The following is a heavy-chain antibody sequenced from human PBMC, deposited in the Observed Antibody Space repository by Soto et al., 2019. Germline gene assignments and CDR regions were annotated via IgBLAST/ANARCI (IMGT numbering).Heavy chain of an antibody. CDR3: ARAAGVVTAIRAFDI. V-gene: IGHV4-38-2*01. J-gene: IGHJ3*02. CDR1: GDSIIGIYH. Sequence: SETLSLTCAVSGDSIIGIYHWAWIRQSPGRGLEWIASIYHTGTTYYTPSLESRVTISVDTSKNQFSLKLSSVTAADTAVYYCARAAGVVTAIRAFDIWGQGTMVTVSS. CDR2: IYHTGTT. D-gene: IGHD2-21*02.